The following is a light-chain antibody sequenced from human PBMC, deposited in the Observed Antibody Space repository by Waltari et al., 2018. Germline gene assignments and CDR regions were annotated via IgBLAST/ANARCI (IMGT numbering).Light chain of an antibody. CDR2: EAS. Sequence: EIVLTQSPATLSLSPGGIVMLSCRASQIVSCSLGWFLQKPGQAPKLLIYEASNRAPGLPGRFSGSGFGRDFTLTISSLEPEDFGVYYCQQRSVWPVTFGGGTKLEI. CDR3: QQRSVWPVT. CDR1: QIVSCS. V-gene: IGKV3-11*02. J-gene: IGKJ4*01.